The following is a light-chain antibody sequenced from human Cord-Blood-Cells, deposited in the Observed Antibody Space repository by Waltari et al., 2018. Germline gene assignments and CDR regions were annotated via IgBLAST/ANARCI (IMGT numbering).Light chain of an antibody. CDR2: EVS. CDR1: SSDVCGYNY. CDR3: SSYTSSSTVV. J-gene: IGLJ2*01. V-gene: IGLV2-14*01. Sequence: QSALTQPAPVSGSPGQSITISCTGTSSDVCGYNYVSWYQQHPGKAPKLMIYEVSNRPSGVSNRFSGSKSGNTASLTISGLQAEDEADYYCSSYTSSSTVVFGGGTKLTVL.